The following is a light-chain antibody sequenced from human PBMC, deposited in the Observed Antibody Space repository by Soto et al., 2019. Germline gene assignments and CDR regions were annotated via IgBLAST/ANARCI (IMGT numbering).Light chain of an antibody. J-gene: IGKJ1*01. Sequence: AIQVTQSPSSLSASVGDRVTITCRTSEDVRHDLAWFQQRPGKAPNLLIYSATRLQSGVPSRFSGSGSGTDFTLIISSLQPEDFATYYCLQANNYPWTFGLVTKVDI. CDR1: EDVRHD. CDR2: SAT. V-gene: IGKV1-6*01. CDR3: LQANNYPWT.